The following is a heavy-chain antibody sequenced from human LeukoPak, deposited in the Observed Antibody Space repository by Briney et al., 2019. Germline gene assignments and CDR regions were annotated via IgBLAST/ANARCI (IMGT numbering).Heavy chain of an antibody. J-gene: IGHJ4*02. CDR3: ARQGGLWLRAPFDY. Sequence: PSETLSLTCTVSGGSISTSSYYWGWIRQPPGKGLEWIGSMYYSGSTYYIPSLQSRVTISVDTSKNQFSLRLTSVTAADTAVYYCARQGGLWLRAPFDYWGQGTLVTVSS. CDR2: MYYSGST. V-gene: IGHV4-39*01. D-gene: IGHD5-18*01. CDR1: GGSISTSSYY.